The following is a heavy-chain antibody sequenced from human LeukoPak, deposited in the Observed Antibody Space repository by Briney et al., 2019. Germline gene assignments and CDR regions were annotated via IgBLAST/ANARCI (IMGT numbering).Heavy chain of an antibody. D-gene: IGHD3-16*02. J-gene: IGHJ4*02. V-gene: IGHV4-4*09. CDR3: AALGGTYRYYFDY. CDR2: ISNGGST. Sequence: SETLSLTCTVSAGSISSYYWTWIRQPPGKALEWIAYISNGGSTNYNPSLKSRVTISVDTSKDQFSLKLSSVTAADTAVYYCAALGGTYRYYFDYWGQGTLVTVSS. CDR1: AGSISSYY.